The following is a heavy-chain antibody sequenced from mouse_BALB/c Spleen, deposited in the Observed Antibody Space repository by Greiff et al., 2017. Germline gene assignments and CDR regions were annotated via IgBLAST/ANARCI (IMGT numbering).Heavy chain of an antibody. V-gene: IGHV14-1*02. CDR2: IDPENGNT. CDR1: GFTISDYY. D-gene: IGHD2-12*01. J-gene: IGHJ4*01. CDR3: AYEGREGCNDMDY. Sequence: VQLKQSGAGLVRPGASVKLSCKASGFTISDYYMHWVRQRPEQGLEWIGWIDPENGNTIYDQKFQGKGSITADKSSNTAYLQLSSLKSEDTAVYYCAYEGREGCNDMDYWGQGTSGTVSS.